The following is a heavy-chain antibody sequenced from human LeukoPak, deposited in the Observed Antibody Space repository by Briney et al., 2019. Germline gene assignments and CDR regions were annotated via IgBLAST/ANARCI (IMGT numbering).Heavy chain of an antibody. Sequence: GESLKISCKASGYSFTTHWIGWVRQMPGKGLEWMGIIYPDDSDTKYSPSFQGQVTISADKSISTAFLQWSSLKATDSAWYSGADVTGSFSYFDYWGQGTLVTVSS. D-gene: IGHD1-26*01. CDR3: ADVTGSFSYFDY. CDR2: IYPDDSDT. J-gene: IGHJ4*02. CDR1: GYSFTTHW. V-gene: IGHV5-51*01.